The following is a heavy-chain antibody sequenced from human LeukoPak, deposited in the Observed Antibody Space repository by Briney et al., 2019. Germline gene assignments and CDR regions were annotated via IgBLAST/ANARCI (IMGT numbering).Heavy chain of an antibody. CDR1: GGSFSGYY. J-gene: IGHJ6*02. V-gene: IGHV4-34*01. D-gene: IGHD1-1*01. CDR3: ARLLQLEQASYYYYGMDV. CDR2: INHSGST. Sequence: SETLSLTCAVYGGSFSGYYWSWIRQPPGKGLEWIGEINHSGSTNYNPSLKSRVTISVDTSKNQFSLKLSSVTAADTAVYYCARLLQLEQASYYYYGMDVWGQGTTVTVSS.